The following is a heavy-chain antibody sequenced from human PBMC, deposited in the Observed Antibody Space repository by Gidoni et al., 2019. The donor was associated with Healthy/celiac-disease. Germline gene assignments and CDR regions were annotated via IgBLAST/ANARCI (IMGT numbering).Heavy chain of an antibody. Sequence: QVQLQESGPGLVKPSETLSLPCTVSGGPISSYYWSWIRQPPGKGLEWIGYIYYSGSTNYNPSLKSRVTISVDTSKNQFSLKLSSVTAADTAVYYCARTGRDGYNTDFDYWGQGTLVTVSS. CDR2: IYYSGST. D-gene: IGHD5-12*01. J-gene: IGHJ4*02. CDR3: ARTGRDGYNTDFDY. V-gene: IGHV4-59*08. CDR1: GGPISSYY.